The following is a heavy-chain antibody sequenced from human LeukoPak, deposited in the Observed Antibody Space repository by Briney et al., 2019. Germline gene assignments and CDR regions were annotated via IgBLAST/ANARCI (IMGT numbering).Heavy chain of an antibody. CDR3: ARSIAAAGTNWFDP. V-gene: IGHV4-39*07. J-gene: IGHJ5*02. CDR2: IYYSGST. D-gene: IGHD6-13*01. Sequence: SETMSLTCTVSGGSISSSSYYWGWIRQPPGKGLEWIGSIYYSGSTYYNPSFKSRVTISVDTSKNQFSLKLSSVTAADTAVYYCARSIAAAGTNWFDPWGQGTLVTVSS. CDR1: GGSISSSSYY.